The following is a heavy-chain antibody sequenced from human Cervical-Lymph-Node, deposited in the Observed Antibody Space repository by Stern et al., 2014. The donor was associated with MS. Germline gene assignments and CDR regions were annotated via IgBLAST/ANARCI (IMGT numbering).Heavy chain of an antibody. CDR1: GFTFSSYS. J-gene: IGHJ4*02. D-gene: IGHD1-26*01. Sequence: EVQLLESGGGLVQPGGSLRLSCAASGFTFSSYSMNWVRQAPGKGLEWVSYISSRSTTIYYADSVKGRFTFSRDNAKNSLYLQMNSLRAEDTAMYYCARSGSYYSVPFDYWGQGTLVTVSS. CDR2: ISSRSTTI. CDR3: ARSGSYYSVPFDY. V-gene: IGHV3-48*01.